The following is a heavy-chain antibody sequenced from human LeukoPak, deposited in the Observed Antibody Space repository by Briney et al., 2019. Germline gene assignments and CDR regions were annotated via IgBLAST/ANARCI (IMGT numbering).Heavy chain of an antibody. V-gene: IGHV4-34*01. D-gene: IGHD5-18*01. CDR3: ARGGSTPMIIKY. Sequence: PSETLSLTCAVYGGSLSTYYWSWIRQTPGKGLEWIGEISHTGSTLYNPSLKSRVTILIDTSKNQFSLKLFSVTATDTAVYYCARGGSTPMIIKYWGQGALVTVSS. CDR1: GGSLSTYY. CDR2: ISHTGST. J-gene: IGHJ4*02.